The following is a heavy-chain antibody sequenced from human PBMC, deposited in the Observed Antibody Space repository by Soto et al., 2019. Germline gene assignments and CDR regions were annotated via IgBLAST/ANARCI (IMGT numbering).Heavy chain of an antibody. CDR1: GYTFTSYA. D-gene: IGHD3-10*01. CDR2: INAGNGNT. CDR3: ARDSFLRRGGNYYYASGNYQYYFDY. J-gene: IGHJ4*02. V-gene: IGHV1-3*01. Sequence: RASVKVSCKASGYTFTSYAMHWVRQAPGQRLEWMGWINAGNGNTKYSQKFQGRVTITRDTSASTAYMELRSLRSEDTAVYYCARDSFLRRGGNYYYASGNYQYYFDYWGQGTLVTVSS.